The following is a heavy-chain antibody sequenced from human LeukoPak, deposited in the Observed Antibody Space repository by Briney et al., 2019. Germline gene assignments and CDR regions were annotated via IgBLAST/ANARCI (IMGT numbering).Heavy chain of an antibody. CDR2: IKQDGSEK. V-gene: IGHV3-7*01. CDR3: ARGYYYDSSGYYADY. D-gene: IGHD3-22*01. J-gene: IGHJ4*02. Sequence: PGGSLRLSCAASGFTLSSYWMSWVRQAPGKGLEWVANIKQDGSEKYYVDSVKGRFTISRDNAKNSLYLQMNSLRAEDTAVYYCARGYYYDSSGYYADYWGQGTLVTVSS. CDR1: GFTLSSYW.